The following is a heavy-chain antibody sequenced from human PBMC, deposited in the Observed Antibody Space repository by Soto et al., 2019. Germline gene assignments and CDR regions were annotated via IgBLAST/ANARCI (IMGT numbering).Heavy chain of an antibody. J-gene: IGHJ5*01. CDR2: IIPILGIA. CDR1: GGTFSSYT. V-gene: IGHV1-69*02. CDR3: VRALELRFKWFDS. D-gene: IGHD1-7*01. Sequence: PVKVSCEAPGGTFSSYTISWVRQAPGRGLEWMGRIIPILGIANYAQKFQGRVTITADKSTSTAYMELSSLRSEDTAVYYCVRALELRFKWFDSWGQGTLVTVFS.